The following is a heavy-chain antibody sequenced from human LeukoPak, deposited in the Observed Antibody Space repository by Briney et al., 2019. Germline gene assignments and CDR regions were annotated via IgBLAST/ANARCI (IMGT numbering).Heavy chain of an antibody. CDR2: INPNSGGT. J-gene: IGHJ4*02. CDR1: GYTFTGYY. D-gene: IGHD6-19*01. V-gene: IGHV1-2*02. CDR3: AGGTSGYSSGWYVY. Sequence: ASVKVSCKASGYTFTGYYMHWVRQAPGQGLEWMGWINPNSGGTNYAQKFQGRVTMTRDTSISTAYMELSRLRPDDTAVYYCAGGTSGYSSGWYVYWGQGTLVTVSS.